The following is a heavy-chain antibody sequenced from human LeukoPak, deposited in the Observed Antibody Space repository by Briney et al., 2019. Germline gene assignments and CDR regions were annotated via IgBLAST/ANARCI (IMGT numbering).Heavy chain of an antibody. V-gene: IGHV4-39*07. CDR2: IYYSGST. D-gene: IGHD3-3*01. CDR3: AREYDFWSGYYRVPNYYYYYMDD. Sequence: SETLSLTCTVSGGSISSSSYYWGWIRQPPGKGLEWIGSIYYSGSTYYNPSLKSRVTISVDTSKNQFSLKLSSVTAADTAVYYCAREYDFWSGYYRVPNYYYYYMDDWGKGTTVTVSS. CDR1: GGSISSSSYY. J-gene: IGHJ6*03.